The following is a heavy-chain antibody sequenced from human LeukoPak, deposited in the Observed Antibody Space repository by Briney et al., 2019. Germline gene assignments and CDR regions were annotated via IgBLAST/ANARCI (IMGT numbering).Heavy chain of an antibody. CDR3: ARDLNLYDSSGYYPR. J-gene: IGHJ4*02. Sequence: PGGSLRLSCAASGFTFSSYGMNWVHQAPGKGLEWVSYISSSSSTIYYADSVKGRFTISRDNAKNSLYLQMNSLRDEDTAVYYCARDLNLYDSSGYYPRWGQGTLVTVSS. CDR2: ISSSSSTI. V-gene: IGHV3-48*02. D-gene: IGHD3-22*01. CDR1: GFTFSSYG.